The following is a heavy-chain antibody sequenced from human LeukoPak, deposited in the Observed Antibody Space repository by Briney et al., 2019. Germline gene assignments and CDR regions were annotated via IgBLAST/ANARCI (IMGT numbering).Heavy chain of an antibody. CDR2: IGGSGGST. Sequence: GGSLRLSCAASGFTVSSNYMSWVRQAPGKGLEWVSGIGGSGGSTYYADSVKGRFTISRDNSKSTLYLQMNSLRAEDTAVYYCAKVLRNYDFWSGYWYMDVWGKGTTVTVSS. V-gene: IGHV3-23*01. CDR1: GFTVSSNY. D-gene: IGHD3-3*01. J-gene: IGHJ6*03. CDR3: AKVLRNYDFWSGYWYMDV.